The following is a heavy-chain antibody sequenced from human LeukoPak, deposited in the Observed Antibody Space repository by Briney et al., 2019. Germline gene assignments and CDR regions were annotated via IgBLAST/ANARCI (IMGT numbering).Heavy chain of an antibody. D-gene: IGHD3-22*01. Sequence: GASVKVSCKASGYTFTSYGISWVRQAPGQGLEWMGWISAYNGNTNYAQKLQGRVTMTTDTSTSKAYMELRSLRSDDTAVYYCARDQHYDSSGYYYSYYYYYGMDVWGQGTTVTVSS. CDR3: ARDQHYDSSGYYYSYYYYYGMDV. J-gene: IGHJ6*02. V-gene: IGHV1-18*01. CDR2: ISAYNGNT. CDR1: GYTFTSYG.